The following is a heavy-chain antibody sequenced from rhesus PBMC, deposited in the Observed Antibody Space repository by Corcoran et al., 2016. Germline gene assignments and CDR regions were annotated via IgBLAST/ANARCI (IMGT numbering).Heavy chain of an antibody. Sequence: QVQLQESGPGLVKPSETLSLTCTVSGGSISGYYYWSWIRQPPGKGLEWIGGNYGNSATTYSNPSLKSRVTISKDTSKNQFSLKLSSVTAADTAVYYCARLLGTRFDVWGPGVLVTVSS. CDR1: GGSISGYYY. CDR3: ARLLGTRFDV. J-gene: IGHJ5-1*01. D-gene: IGHD7-45*01. V-gene: IGHV4-143*01. CDR2: NYGNSATT.